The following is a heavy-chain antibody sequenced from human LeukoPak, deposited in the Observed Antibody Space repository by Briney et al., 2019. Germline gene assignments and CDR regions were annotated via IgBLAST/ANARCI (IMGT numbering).Heavy chain of an antibody. Sequence: SETLSLTCAVYGGSFSGYYWSWVRQPPGKGVEGIGEINHSGSTNYNPSLTSRVTISVDTSKNQFSLKLSSVTAADTAVYYCARGQWRVYSSGWYFDYWGQGTLVTVSS. CDR3: ARGQWRVYSSGWYFDY. J-gene: IGHJ4*02. CDR1: GGSFSGYY. V-gene: IGHV4-34*01. D-gene: IGHD6-19*01. CDR2: INHSGST.